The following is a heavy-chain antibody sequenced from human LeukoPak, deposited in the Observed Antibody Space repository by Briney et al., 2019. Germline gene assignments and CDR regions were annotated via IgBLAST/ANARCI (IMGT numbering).Heavy chain of an antibody. CDR2: IYYSGST. V-gene: IGHV4-59*01. Sequence: SETLSLTCTVSGGSISRYYWSWIRQPPGKGLEWVGYIYYSGSTNYNPSLKSRVTISGDTSKNQLSLKLSSVTAADTAVYYCARTEGVVRGAPTVFDPWGQGTLATVSS. CDR3: ARTEGVVRGAPTVFDP. CDR1: GGSISRYY. J-gene: IGHJ5*02. D-gene: IGHD3-10*01.